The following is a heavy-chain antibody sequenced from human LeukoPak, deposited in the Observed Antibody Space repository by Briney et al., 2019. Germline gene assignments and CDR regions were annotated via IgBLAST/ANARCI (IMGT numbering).Heavy chain of an antibody. V-gene: IGHV1-69*04. D-gene: IGHD2-15*01. CDR3: ASPIGCSGGSCYAFDY. Sequence: SVKFSCKASGGTFSSYAISWVRQGPGQGLEWMGRIIPILGIANYAQKFQGRVTMTRDTSTSTVYMELSSLRSEDTAVYYCASPIGCSGGSCYAFDYWGQGTLATVSS. CDR1: GGTFSSYA. CDR2: IIPILGIA. J-gene: IGHJ4*02.